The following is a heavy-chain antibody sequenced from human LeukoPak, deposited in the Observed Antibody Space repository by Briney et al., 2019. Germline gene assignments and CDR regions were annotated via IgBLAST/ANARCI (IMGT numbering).Heavy chain of an antibody. Sequence: PGGSLRLSCAASGFTFSSYGMHWVRQAPGKGLEWVAVISYDGSNKYYADSVKGRFTISRDNSKNTLYLQMNSLRAEDTAVYYCAKDLGWANDYWGQGTLVTVSS. CDR3: AKDLGWANDY. J-gene: IGHJ4*02. CDR1: GFTFSSYG. CDR2: ISYDGSNK. V-gene: IGHV3-30*19. D-gene: IGHD6-19*01.